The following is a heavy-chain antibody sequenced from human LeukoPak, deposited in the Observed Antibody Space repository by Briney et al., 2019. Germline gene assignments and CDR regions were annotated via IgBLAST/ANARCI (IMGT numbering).Heavy chain of an antibody. CDR3: ARDNDWAFHY. D-gene: IGHD3-9*01. CDR2: INHNGEMI. Sequence: NPGGSLRLSCAASGFAFSNYVMSWVRQAPGKGPEWVSYINHNGEMIFYPDFEKGRFTISRDNAKNSLYLQMNSLRDEDTAVYYCARDNDWAFHYWGQGTLVTVSS. V-gene: IGHV3-48*02. CDR1: GFAFSNYV. J-gene: IGHJ4*02.